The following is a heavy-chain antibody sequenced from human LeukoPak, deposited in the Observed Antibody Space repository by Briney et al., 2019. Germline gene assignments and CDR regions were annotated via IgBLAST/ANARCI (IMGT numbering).Heavy chain of an antibody. CDR2: VSYAGRT. CDR3: ARLLDNDSSGDPDTFDM. V-gene: IGHV4-59*11. D-gene: IGHD3-22*01. Sequence: TASETLSLTCTVSGGGSINGHYWSWIRQPPGKGLEWIGFVSYAGRTKYNPSLQSRVTISVATSENNFSLKLTSVTTADTAVYYCARLLDNDSSGDPDTFDMWSQGTVVIVSS. J-gene: IGHJ3*02. CDR1: GGGSINGHY.